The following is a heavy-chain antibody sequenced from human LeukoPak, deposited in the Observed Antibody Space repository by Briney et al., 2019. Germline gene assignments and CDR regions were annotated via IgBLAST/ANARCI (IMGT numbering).Heavy chain of an antibody. CDR1: GGSISSYY. Sequence: SETLSLTCTVSGGSISSYYWSWIRQPPGKGLEWIGYIYYSGSTNYNPSLKSRVTISVDTSKNQFSLKLSSVTAADTAVYYCARLGGGLVPAAMDYWGQGTLVTVSS. J-gene: IGHJ4*02. V-gene: IGHV4-59*08. CDR2: IYYSGST. CDR3: ARLGGGLVPAAMDY. D-gene: IGHD2-2*01.